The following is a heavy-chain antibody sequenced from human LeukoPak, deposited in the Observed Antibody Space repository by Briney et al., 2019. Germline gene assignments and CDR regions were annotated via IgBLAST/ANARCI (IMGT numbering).Heavy chain of an antibody. CDR3: AKSRSGSANWALQIFDN. CDR2: IGGSGATT. Sequence: GGSLRLSCAASGFSFSAHGMNWVRQAPGKGLEWVSAIGGSGATTYYADSVRGRFTISRDNSNNSLFVQMNSLRAEDTAVYFCAKSRSGSANWALQIFDNWGQGTLVTVSS. J-gene: IGHJ4*02. CDR1: GFSFSAHG. V-gene: IGHV3-23*01. D-gene: IGHD1-1*01.